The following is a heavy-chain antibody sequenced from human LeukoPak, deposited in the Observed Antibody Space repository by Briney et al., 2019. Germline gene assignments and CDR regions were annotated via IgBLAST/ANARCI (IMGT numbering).Heavy chain of an antibody. J-gene: IGHJ4*02. CDR3: ARVGISSGWTTGLPDY. CDR2: VRYDGTGE. Sequence: GRSLRLSCLASGFTFSRYGFHWVRQAPGKGPEWVAGVRYDGTGELFADSVRGRFTLSRDNSNNAVYLQMNGLRTEDTAVYYCARVGISSGWTTGLPDYWGQGTLVTVSS. D-gene: IGHD6-19*01. CDR1: GFTFSRYG. V-gene: IGHV3-30*03.